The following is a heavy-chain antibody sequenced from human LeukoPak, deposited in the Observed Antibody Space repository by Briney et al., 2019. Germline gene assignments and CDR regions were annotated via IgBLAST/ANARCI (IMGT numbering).Heavy chain of an antibody. CDR1: GYTFTSYD. J-gene: IGHJ5*02. CDR3: ARGRYGDIVVVPAAILRDNWFDP. Sequence: ASVKVSCKASGYTFTSYDINWVRQATGQGLEWMGWMNPNSGNTGYAQKFQGRVTMTRNTSISTAYMELSSLRSEDTAVYYGARGRYGDIVVVPAAILRDNWFDPWGQGTLVTVSS. V-gene: IGHV1-8*01. CDR2: MNPNSGNT. D-gene: IGHD2-2*01.